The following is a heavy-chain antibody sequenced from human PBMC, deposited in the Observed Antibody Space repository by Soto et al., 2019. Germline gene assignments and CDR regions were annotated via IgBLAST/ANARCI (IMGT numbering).Heavy chain of an antibody. CDR1: GYTFITYA. J-gene: IGHJ6*02. V-gene: IGHV1-8*01. D-gene: IGHD3-10*01. CDR2: MNPNSGNT. Sequence: ASVKVSCKASGYTFITYAIYWVRQATGQGLEWMGWMNPNSGNTGYAQKFQGRVTMTRNTSISTAYMELSSLRSEDTAVYYCARAYMVRGVIYGYYYYGMDVWGQGTTVTVSS. CDR3: ARAYMVRGVIYGYYYYGMDV.